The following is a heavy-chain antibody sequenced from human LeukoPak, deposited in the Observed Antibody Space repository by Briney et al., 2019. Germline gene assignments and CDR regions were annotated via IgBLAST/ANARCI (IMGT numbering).Heavy chain of an antibody. J-gene: IGHJ4*02. Sequence: GGSLRLSCAASGFTVSSNYMNWVRQPPGKGLEWVSIIYSGGDTYYADSVKGRFTISRDNSKNTLYLQMNSLRTEDTAVYYCTRGPGSTWYSDYWGQGTLVTVSS. D-gene: IGHD6-13*01. CDR1: GFTVSSNY. CDR3: TRGPGSTWYSDY. V-gene: IGHV3-66*02. CDR2: IYSGGDT.